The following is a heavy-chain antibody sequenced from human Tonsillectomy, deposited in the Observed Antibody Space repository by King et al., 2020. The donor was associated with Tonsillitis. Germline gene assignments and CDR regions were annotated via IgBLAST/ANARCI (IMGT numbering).Heavy chain of an antibody. CDR1: GFTFSSYA. J-gene: IGHJ3*02. Sequence: VQLVESGGGLVEPGGSLRLSCAASGFTFSSYAMSWVRQAPGKGLEWVSGISGRGGSTYYADSVKGRFAISRDNSKNTLYVQMNSLRAEDTAVYYCAKVDSSSSPGAFDIWGQGTMVTVSS. V-gene: IGHV3-23*04. CDR2: ISGRGGST. CDR3: AKVDSSSSPGAFDI. D-gene: IGHD3-22*01.